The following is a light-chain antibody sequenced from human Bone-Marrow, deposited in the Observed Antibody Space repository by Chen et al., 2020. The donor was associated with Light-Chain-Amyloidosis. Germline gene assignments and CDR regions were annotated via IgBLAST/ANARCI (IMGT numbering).Light chain of an antibody. Sequence: QSVLTQPPSASGTTGQRVTVSCSGGSSNIGSNSVYWYQHLPGTAPKLLIYRNNQRPSGVPDRFSGSKSGTSASLAISGLRTEDEADYYCAAWDGSLSGYWVFGGGTKLTVL. V-gene: IGLV1-47*01. CDR1: SSNIGSNS. CDR3: AAWDGSLSGYWV. J-gene: IGLJ3*02. CDR2: RNN.